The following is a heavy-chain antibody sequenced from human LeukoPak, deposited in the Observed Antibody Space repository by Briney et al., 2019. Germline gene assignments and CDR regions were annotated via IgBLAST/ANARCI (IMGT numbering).Heavy chain of an antibody. CDR3: GKEGGA. V-gene: IGHV3-23*01. D-gene: IGHD3-16*01. CDR2: IGGRGGST. Sequence: GWSLRLSCAASGFRFSDFTMTWVRQAPGKGPEWVSAIGGRGGSTYYADSLGGRFTISRDNSKDMAYLQMNSLKVEDTATYYCGKEGGAWGQGTKVTVSS. J-gene: IGHJ5*02. CDR1: GFRFSDFT.